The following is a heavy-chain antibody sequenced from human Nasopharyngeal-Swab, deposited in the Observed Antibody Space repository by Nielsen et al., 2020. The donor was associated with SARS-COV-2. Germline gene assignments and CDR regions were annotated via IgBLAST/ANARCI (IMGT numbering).Heavy chain of an antibody. CDR2: ISSSSTYI. D-gene: IGHD4-17*01. CDR1: GSTFSDYS. V-gene: IGHV3-21*01. CDR3: ARATLLGGDYYGLDV. J-gene: IGHJ6*02. Sequence: GEALKTSWAASGSTFSDYSMKWVRQAPGKGLEWVSSISSSSTYIFYADSLKGRFTISRDNAKNSLYMQMNSLRAEDTALYYCARATLLGGDYYGLDVWGQGTTVTVSS.